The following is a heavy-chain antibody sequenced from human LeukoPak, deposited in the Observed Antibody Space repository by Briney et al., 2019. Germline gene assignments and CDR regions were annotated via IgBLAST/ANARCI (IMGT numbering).Heavy chain of an antibody. CDR1: GFTFSSYS. CDR2: VSGSGGNT. V-gene: IGHV3-23*01. D-gene: IGHD6-19*01. CDR3: AKLRGSGWDLYFDY. Sequence: PGGSLRLFWAASGFTFSSYSISLGRQAPGKGLEWVSGVSGSGGNTYYADSVKGRFTISRDNSKNTLYLQMNSLRAEDTAVYYCAKLRGSGWDLYFDYWGQGTLVTVSS. J-gene: IGHJ4*02.